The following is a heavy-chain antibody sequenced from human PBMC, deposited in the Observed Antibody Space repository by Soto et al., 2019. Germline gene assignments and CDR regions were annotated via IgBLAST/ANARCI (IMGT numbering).Heavy chain of an antibody. J-gene: IGHJ4*02. D-gene: IGHD1-26*01. CDR1: GFTFSSYD. CDR3: AKESTVGSPGDYFDS. V-gene: IGHV3-23*01. Sequence: GGSLRLSCAAPGFTFSSYDMNWVRQAPGKGLEWVSAIGVYANTYYADSVKGRFTISRDDSRNTVHLQLNSLRVDDTAVYYCAKESTVGSPGDYFDSWGQGTLVTVSS. CDR2: IGVYANT.